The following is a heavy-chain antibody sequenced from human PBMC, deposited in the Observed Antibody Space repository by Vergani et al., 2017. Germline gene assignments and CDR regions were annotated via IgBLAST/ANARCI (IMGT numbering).Heavy chain of an antibody. CDR3: ARDPQGTDYYYYMDV. Sequence: EVQLVESGGGLVQTGGSLRLSCAASGFTFSSYWMSWVRQAPGKGLEGVANIKQDGSEKYYVESVKGRFTISRDNAKNSLYLQRNSLRAEDTAVYYCARDPQGTDYYYYMDVWGKGTTVTVSS. D-gene: IGHD3-10*01. CDR1: GFTFSSYW. V-gene: IGHV3-7*01. J-gene: IGHJ6*03. CDR2: IKQDGSEK.